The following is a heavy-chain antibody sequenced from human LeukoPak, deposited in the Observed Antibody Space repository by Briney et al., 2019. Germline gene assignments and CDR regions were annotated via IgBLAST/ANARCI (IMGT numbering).Heavy chain of an antibody. V-gene: IGHV3-23*01. CDR1: GFRFSSHA. CDR2: IYGNAGST. D-gene: IGHD3-22*01. CDR3: ARAGSDNYYSGVNY. J-gene: IGHJ4*02. Sequence: GGSLRLSCAASGFRFSSHAMNWVRQAPGKGLEWVSGIYGNAGSTFYADSVRGRFTISRDNSKDTLYLQMDSLRAEDTAIYYCARAGSDNYYSGVNYWGQGTLVTVSS.